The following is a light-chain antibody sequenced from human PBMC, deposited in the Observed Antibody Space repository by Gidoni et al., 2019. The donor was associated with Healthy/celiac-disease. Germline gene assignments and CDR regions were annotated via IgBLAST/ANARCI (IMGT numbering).Light chain of an antibody. V-gene: IGLV2-14*01. Sequence: QSALTQPASVSGSPGQSITLSCTGTSSDVGGYTYVAWYQQPPGKAPKLMIYDVSTRPSGVSNRCSGSKSGNTASLTISGLQAEDEADYYCSSYTSSSTLVFGGGTKLTVL. CDR1: SSDVGGYTY. J-gene: IGLJ3*02. CDR3: SSYTSSSTLV. CDR2: DVS.